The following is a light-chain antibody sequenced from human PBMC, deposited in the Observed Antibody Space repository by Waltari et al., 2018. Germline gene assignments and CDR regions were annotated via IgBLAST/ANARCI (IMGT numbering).Light chain of an antibody. V-gene: IGLV2-14*03. CDR2: DVS. CDR3: YSQSRNSVIL. Sequence: QSALTQPASVSGSPGQSITISCSGSSSDVGGCGSLSWYQDRPGQAPKVIIYDVSNRPSGVSDRFSGSKSGNTASLTISGLQADDEADYYCYSQSRNSVILFGGGTK. CDR1: SSDVGGCGS. J-gene: IGLJ2*01.